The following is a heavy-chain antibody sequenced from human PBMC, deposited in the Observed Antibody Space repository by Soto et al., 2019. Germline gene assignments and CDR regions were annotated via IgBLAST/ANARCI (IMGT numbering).Heavy chain of an antibody. D-gene: IGHD1-20*01. J-gene: IGHJ3*02. Sequence: WGSLRLSCAASGFTFYSYAMSWVRQAPGKGLEWVSTIGSVGGDTYYADSVKGRFTISRDDSKNTLLLQMNSLRAEDTAVYYCVKDRMAYNSVWDPFDIWGQGTMVTVSS. CDR3: VKDRMAYNSVWDPFDI. CDR1: GFTFYSYA. CDR2: IGSVGGDT. V-gene: IGHV3-23*01.